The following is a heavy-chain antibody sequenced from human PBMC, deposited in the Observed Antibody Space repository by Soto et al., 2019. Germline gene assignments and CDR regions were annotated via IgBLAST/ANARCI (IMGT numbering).Heavy chain of an antibody. V-gene: IGHV4-59*11. CDR1: GVSIGSHF. CDR2: IYHTVNT. Sequence: PSETLSLTCSVSGVSIGSHFWSWIRQAPGKGPELVGYIYHTVNTNYNPALKSLVTISMDTSENQLSLQLSSVTAADTAVYYCARLQYTVVTALDIWGQGTMVTVSS. CDR3: ARLQYTVVTALDI. J-gene: IGHJ3*02. D-gene: IGHD2-15*01.